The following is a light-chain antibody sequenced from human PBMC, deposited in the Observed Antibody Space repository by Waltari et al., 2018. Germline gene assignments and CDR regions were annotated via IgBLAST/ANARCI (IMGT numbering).Light chain of an antibody. Sequence: DIVMTQSPLSLPVTPGAPASISCRSSQSLLHSTGYNSLDWYLQKPGQSPQLLIYLGSNRASGVPDRFSGSGSGTDFTLKISRVEAEDVGVYYCMQALQTPYTFGQGTKLEIK. V-gene: IGKV2-28*01. CDR3: MQALQTPYT. J-gene: IGKJ2*01. CDR1: QSLLHSTGYNS. CDR2: LGS.